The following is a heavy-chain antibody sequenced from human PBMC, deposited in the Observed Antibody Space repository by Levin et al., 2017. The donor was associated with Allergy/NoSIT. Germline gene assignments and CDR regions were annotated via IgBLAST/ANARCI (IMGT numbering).Heavy chain of an antibody. J-gene: IGHJ4*02. Sequence: PGASVKVSCKASGYTFTGYYMHWVRQAPGQGLEWMGWINPNSGGTNYAQKFQGRVTMTRDTSISTAYMELSRLRSDDTAVYYCASSSSGWSTTYFDYWGQGTLVTVSS. V-gene: IGHV1-2*02. CDR3: ASSSSGWSTTYFDY. CDR1: GYTFTGYY. D-gene: IGHD6-19*01. CDR2: INPNSGGT.